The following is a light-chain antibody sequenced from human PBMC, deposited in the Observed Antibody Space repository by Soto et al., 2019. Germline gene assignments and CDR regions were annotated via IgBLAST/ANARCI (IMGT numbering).Light chain of an antibody. Sequence: QSVLTQPPSVSGAPGQRVTISCTGNNSNLGAGYDVHWYQQLPGAAPKLVIFGNRNRPSGVPERFSGSKSGTSASLAITGLQAEDDADYFCQAYDYSLTASVFGGGTKLTVL. CDR3: QAYDYSLTASV. CDR2: GNR. V-gene: IGLV1-40*01. CDR1: NSNLGAGYD. J-gene: IGLJ3*02.